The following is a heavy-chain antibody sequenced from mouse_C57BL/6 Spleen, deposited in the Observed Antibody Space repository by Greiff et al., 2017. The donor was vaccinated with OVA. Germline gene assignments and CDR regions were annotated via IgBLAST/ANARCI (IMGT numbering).Heavy chain of an antibody. Sequence: EVQLQESGPGMVKPSQSLSLTCTVTGYSITSGYDWHWIRHFPGNKLEWMGYISYSGSTNYNPSLKSRISITHDTSKNHFFLKLNSVTTEDTATYYCARGGAPPWFAYWGQGTLVTVSA. CDR2: ISYSGST. CDR1: GYSITSGYD. V-gene: IGHV3-1*01. J-gene: IGHJ3*01. CDR3: ARGGAPPWFAY.